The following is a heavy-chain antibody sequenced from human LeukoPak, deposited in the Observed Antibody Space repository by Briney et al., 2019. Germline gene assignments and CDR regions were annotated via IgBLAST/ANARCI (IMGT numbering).Heavy chain of an antibody. V-gene: IGHV1-69*13. CDR2: IIPIFGTA. D-gene: IGHD2-15*01. CDR3: ARDRRQDIVVVVAARNWFDP. J-gene: IGHJ5*02. CDR1: GGTFSSYA. Sequence: GASVKVSCKASGGTFSSYAISWVRQAPGQGLEWMGGIIPIFGTANYAQKFQGRVTITADEPTSTAYMELSSLRSEDTAVYYCARDRRQDIVVVVAARNWFDPWGQGTLVTVSS.